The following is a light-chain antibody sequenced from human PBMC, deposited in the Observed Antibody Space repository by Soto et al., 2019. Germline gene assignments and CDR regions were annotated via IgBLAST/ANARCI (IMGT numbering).Light chain of an antibody. CDR3: QQRNSWPPTFT. Sequence: EIVLTQSPATLSLSPGKRATLSCRASQSVGSFLSCYQQRPVQAPRLLIYDTSIRATGIPARFSGSGSGTDFTLTISSLEPEDFAVYYCQQRNSWPPTFTFGQGTRLEIK. J-gene: IGKJ5*01. CDR2: DTS. CDR1: QSVGSF. V-gene: IGKV3-11*01.